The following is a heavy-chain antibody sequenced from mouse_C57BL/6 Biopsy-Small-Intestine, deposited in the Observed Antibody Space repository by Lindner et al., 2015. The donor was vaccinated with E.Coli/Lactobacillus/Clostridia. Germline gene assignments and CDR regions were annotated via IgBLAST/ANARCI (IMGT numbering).Heavy chain of an antibody. Sequence: SVKVSCKASGGTFSTNVISWVRQAPGQGLEWMGGIIPIFGTVNYAQKFQGRVTITADESTTTAYMELSSLRSEDTATYYCATEGNYYHAFGIWGQGTMVTVSS. V-gene: IGHV1-81*01. J-gene: IGHJ3*01. CDR3: ATEGNYYHAFGI. CDR2: IIPIFGTV. CDR1: GGTFSTNV. D-gene: IGHD1-1*01.